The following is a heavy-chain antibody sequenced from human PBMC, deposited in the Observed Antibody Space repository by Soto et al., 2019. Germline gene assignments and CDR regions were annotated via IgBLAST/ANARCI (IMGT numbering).Heavy chain of an antibody. D-gene: IGHD3-9*01. J-gene: IGHJ4*02. Sequence: PSETLSLTCTVSGVSISSSSYYWGWIRQPPGKGLEWIGSIYYSGSTYYNPSLKSRVTISVDTSKNQFSLKLSSVTAADTAVYYCASTPTADADYDILNGYSPYYFDYWGQGTLVTVSS. V-gene: IGHV4-39*01. CDR3: ASTPTADADYDILNGYSPYYFDY. CDR1: GVSISSSSYY. CDR2: IYYSGST.